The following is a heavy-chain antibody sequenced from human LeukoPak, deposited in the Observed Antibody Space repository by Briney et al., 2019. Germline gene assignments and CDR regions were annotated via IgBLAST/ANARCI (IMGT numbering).Heavy chain of an antibody. CDR2: ISYDGSNK. CDR3: ARDRAYLLFDY. J-gene: IGHJ4*02. CDR1: GFTFSSYA. Sequence: GGSLRLSCAASGFTFSSYALHWVRPAPGRGLEGVAVISYDGSNKYYADSAKGRFTISRDNSKNTLYLQRNSLRAEDTAVYYCARDRAYLLFDYWGQGTLVTVSS. V-gene: IGHV3-30*04. D-gene: IGHD1-26*01.